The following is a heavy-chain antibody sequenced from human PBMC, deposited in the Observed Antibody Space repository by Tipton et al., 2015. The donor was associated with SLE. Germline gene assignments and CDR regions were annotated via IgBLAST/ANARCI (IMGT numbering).Heavy chain of an antibody. D-gene: IGHD1-26*01. J-gene: IGHJ4*02. Sequence: TLSLTCTVSGGSISSYYWSWIRQPPGKGLEWIGYIYYSGSTNYNPSLKSRVTISVDTSKNQFSLMLSSVTAADTAVYYCARGWERHFDYWGQGTLVTVSS. CDR2: IYYSGST. CDR1: GGSISSYY. CDR3: ARGWERHFDY. V-gene: IGHV4-59*08.